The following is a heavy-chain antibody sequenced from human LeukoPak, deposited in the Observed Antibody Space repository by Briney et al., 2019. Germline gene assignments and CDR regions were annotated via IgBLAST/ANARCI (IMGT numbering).Heavy chain of an antibody. CDR3: ARAEYLLRFLVTDDY. CDR1: VYTFTSYS. V-gene: IGHV1-18*01. J-gene: IGHJ4*02. CDR2: ISAYNGNT. Sequence: GASVKVSCKASVYTFTSYSISWERHAPGQGIEWMGWISAYNGNTNYSQKLHGRVTMTTDTSTSTASMELRSLRSDDTAVYYCARAEYLLRFLVTDDYWGQGTLVTVSS. D-gene: IGHD3-3*01.